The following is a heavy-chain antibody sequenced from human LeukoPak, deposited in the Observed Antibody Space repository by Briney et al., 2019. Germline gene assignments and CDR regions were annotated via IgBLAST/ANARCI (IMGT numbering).Heavy chain of an antibody. Sequence: GGSLRLSCAASGLTVSMNYMSWVRQAPGKGLEWVSIIYSGGDTYYADSVKGRFTISRDNSKNTLYLQINSLRAEDTAVYYCARVSGGVSAFDIWGQGTMVTVSS. CDR3: ARVSGGVSAFDI. V-gene: IGHV3-53*01. D-gene: IGHD3-16*01. CDR2: IYSGGDT. J-gene: IGHJ3*02. CDR1: GLTVSMNY.